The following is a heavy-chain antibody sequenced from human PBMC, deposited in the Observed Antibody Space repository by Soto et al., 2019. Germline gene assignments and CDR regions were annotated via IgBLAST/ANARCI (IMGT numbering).Heavy chain of an antibody. CDR3: ARERYYDSSGAIYYYYGMDV. J-gene: IGHJ6*02. CDR2: INPNSGGT. CDR1: GYTFTGYY. D-gene: IGHD3-22*01. V-gene: IGHV1-2*02. Sequence: ASVKVSCKASGYTFTGYYMHWVRQAPGQGLEWMGWINPNSGGTNYAQKFQGRVTMTRDTSISTAYMELSRLRSDDTAVYYCARERYYDSSGAIYYYYGMDVWGQGTTVTVSS.